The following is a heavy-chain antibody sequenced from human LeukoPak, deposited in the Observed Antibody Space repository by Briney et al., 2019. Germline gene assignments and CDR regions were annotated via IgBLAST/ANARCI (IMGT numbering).Heavy chain of an antibody. CDR2: ISSSGSTI. D-gene: IGHD3-3*01. CDR3: ARDGVLRVLEWGSDAFDI. V-gene: IGHV3-48*03. J-gene: IGHJ3*02. CDR1: GFTFSSYD. Sequence: QPGGSLRLSCAASGFTFSSYDMNWVRQAPGKGLEWGSYISSSGSTIYYADSVKGRFTISRDNAKNSLYLQMNSLRAEDTAVYYCARDGVLRVLEWGSDAFDIWGQGTMVTVSS.